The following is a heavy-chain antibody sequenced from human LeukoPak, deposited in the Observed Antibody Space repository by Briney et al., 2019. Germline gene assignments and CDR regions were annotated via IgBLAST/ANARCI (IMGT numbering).Heavy chain of an antibody. CDR3: ARGRPSLYYFDY. CDR2: IYYSGST. CDR1: GGSISSGGYS. D-gene: IGHD5-24*01. Sequence: SETLSLTCAVSGGSISSGGYSWSWIRQPPGKGLGWIGYIYYSGSTNYNPSLKSRVTISVDTSKNQFSLKLSSVTAADTAVYYCARGRPSLYYFDYWGQGTLVTVSS. J-gene: IGHJ4*02. V-gene: IGHV4-61*08.